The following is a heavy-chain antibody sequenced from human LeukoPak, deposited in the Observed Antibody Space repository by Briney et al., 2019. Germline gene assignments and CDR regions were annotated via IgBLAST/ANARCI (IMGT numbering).Heavy chain of an antibody. J-gene: IGHJ4*02. V-gene: IGHV4-39*01. CDR3: ARHRKRSFDWPRFYYFEC. D-gene: IGHD3-9*01. CDR2: IYYSGNT. CDR1: GGSISSSSYY. Sequence: SETLSLTCTVSGGSISSSSYYWGWIRQPPGKGLECVGSIYYSGNTYSSPSLKSRVNIYVDTSKNQFSLKLSSVTAADTAVYYCARHRKRSFDWPRFYYFECWGQGALVTVSS.